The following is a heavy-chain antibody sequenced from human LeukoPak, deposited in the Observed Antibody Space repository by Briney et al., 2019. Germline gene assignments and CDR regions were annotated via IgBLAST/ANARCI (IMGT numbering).Heavy chain of an antibody. Sequence: SETLSLTCTVSGGSISSYYWSWIRQPPGKGLEWIGYIYYSGSTNYNPSLKSRVTISVDTSKNQFSLKLSSVTAADTAVHYCARAGYCSSTSCRYNGAWFDPWGQGTLVTVSS. CDR1: GGSISSYY. CDR2: IYYSGST. J-gene: IGHJ5*02. CDR3: ARAGYCSSTSCRYNGAWFDP. D-gene: IGHD2-2*01. V-gene: IGHV4-59*01.